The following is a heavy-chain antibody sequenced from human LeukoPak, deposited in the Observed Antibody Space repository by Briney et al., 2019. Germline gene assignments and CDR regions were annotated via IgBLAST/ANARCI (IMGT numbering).Heavy chain of an antibody. Sequence: PGGSLRLSCAASGFTFSSYSMTWVRQAPGKGLEWVSSISSSSSYIYYADSVKGRFTISRDNAKNSLYLQMNSLRAEDTAVYYCGSGPGPYGMDVWGQGTTVTVSS. D-gene: IGHD3-10*01. CDR1: GFTFSSYS. CDR3: GSGPGPYGMDV. CDR2: ISSSSSYI. V-gene: IGHV3-21*01. J-gene: IGHJ6*02.